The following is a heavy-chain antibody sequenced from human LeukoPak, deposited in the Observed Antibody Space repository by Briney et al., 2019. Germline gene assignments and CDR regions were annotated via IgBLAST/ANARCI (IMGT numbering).Heavy chain of an antibody. D-gene: IGHD6-13*01. CDR3: ARARSSSWYNWFDP. CDR2: ISAYNGNT. J-gene: IGHJ5*02. CDR1: GYTSTSYG. V-gene: IGHV1-18*04. Sequence: ASVKVSCKASGYTSTSYGISWVRQAPGQGLEWMGWISAYNGNTNYAQKLQGRVTMTTDTSTSTAYMELRSLRSDDTAVYYCARARSSSWYNWFDPWGQETLVTVSS.